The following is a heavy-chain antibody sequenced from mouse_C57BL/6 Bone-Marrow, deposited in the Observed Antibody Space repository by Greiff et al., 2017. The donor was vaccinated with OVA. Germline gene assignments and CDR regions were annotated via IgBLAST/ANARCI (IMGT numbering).Heavy chain of an antibody. J-gene: IGHJ2*01. CDR3: AYYGSSPYYFDY. Sequence: QLQQSGPVLVKPGASVKMSCKASGYTFTDYYMNWVKQSHGKSLEWIGVINPYNGGTSYNQKFKGKATLTVDKSSSTAYMELNSLTSEDSAVYYCAYYGSSPYYFDYWGQGTTLTVSS. V-gene: IGHV1-19*01. D-gene: IGHD1-1*01. CDR2: INPYNGGT. CDR1: GYTFTDYY.